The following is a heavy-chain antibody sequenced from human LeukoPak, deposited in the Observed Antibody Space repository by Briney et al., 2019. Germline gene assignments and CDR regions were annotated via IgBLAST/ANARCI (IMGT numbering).Heavy chain of an antibody. CDR2: ISSSGST. J-gene: IGHJ4*02. V-gene: IGHV4-61*02. CDR1: GDSISSGDYY. Sequence: PSETLSLTCTVSGDSISSGDYYWSWIRQPAGKGLEWIGRISSSGSTNYNPSLKSRVTISVDKSKNQFSLKLSSVTAADTAVYYCARDGPVSYFDYWGQGTLVTVSS. CDR3: ARDGPVSYFDY.